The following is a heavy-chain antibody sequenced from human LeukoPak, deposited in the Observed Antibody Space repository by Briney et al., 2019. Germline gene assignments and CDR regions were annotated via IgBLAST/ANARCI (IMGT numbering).Heavy chain of an antibody. CDR1: GGTFSSYA. CDR3: ARAMIAGLGWFDP. V-gene: IGHV1-69*05. Sequence: SVEVSCKASGGTFSSYAISWVRQAPGQGLEWMGRIIPIFGTANYAQKFQGRVTITTDESTSAAYMELSSLRSEDTAVYYCARAMIAGLGWFDPWGQGTLVTVSS. J-gene: IGHJ5*02. D-gene: IGHD3-22*01. CDR2: IIPIFGTA.